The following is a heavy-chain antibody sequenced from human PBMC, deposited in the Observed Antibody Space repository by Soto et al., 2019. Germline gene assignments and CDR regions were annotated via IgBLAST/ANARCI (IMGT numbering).Heavy chain of an antibody. CDR2: IIPVLGTA. D-gene: IGHD3-9*01. Sequence: QVQLVQSGAEVKKPGSSVKVSCKASGGSLSNYGISWVRRVPGQGLEWMGGIIPVLGTANYAQQFQGRVPIHADESTSIVYMDVTSLRSEDTAVYYCARGDATKIVVTTYYAMDVWGQGTTVTVSS. V-gene: IGHV1-69*11. CDR1: GGSLSNYG. CDR3: ARGDATKIVVTTYYAMDV. J-gene: IGHJ6*02.